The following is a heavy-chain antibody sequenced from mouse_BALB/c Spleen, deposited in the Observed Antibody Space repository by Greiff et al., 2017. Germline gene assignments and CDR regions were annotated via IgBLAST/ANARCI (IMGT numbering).Heavy chain of an antibody. CDR2: ISYSGST. CDR1: GYSIPSDYA. V-gene: IGHV3-2*02. Sequence: EVKLQESEPGLVKPSQSLSLTSLVTGYSIPSDYAWNWIRQFPGNKLEWMGYISYSGSTSYNPSLKSRISITRDTSKNQFFLQLNSVTTEDTATYYCARVYYGSSYPYYFDYWGQGTTLTVSS. J-gene: IGHJ2*01. CDR3: ARVYYGSSYPYYFDY. D-gene: IGHD1-1*01.